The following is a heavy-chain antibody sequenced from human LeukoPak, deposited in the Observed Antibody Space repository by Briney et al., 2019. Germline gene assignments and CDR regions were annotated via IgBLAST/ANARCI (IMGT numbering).Heavy chain of an antibody. CDR3: AKFEGALLGNYYMDG. Sequence: GGSLRLSCAVSGFPFSDFAMSWVRQAPGKVLEWVSTNRGGGDNTYFAGSVKGRFTNSRDKSKNTLFVQMVSLRAEDTAVYYCAKFEGALLGNYYMDGWGKGTTVTVCS. V-gene: IGHV3-23*01. J-gene: IGHJ6*03. CDR1: GFPFSDFA. CDR2: NRGGGDNT.